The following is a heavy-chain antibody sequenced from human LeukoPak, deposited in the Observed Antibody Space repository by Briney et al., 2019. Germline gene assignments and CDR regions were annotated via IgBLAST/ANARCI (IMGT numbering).Heavy chain of an antibody. CDR2: VKQDGSEK. Sequence: GGSLRLSCAASGFTFSNYWMSWVRQAPGKGLEWVANVKQDGSEKYYVDSVKGRFTISRDNAKNSLYLQMNSLRAEDTAVYYCARDQASEWLVLYYYYYMDVWGKGTTVTVSS. J-gene: IGHJ6*03. CDR3: ARDQASEWLVLYYYYYMDV. CDR1: GFTFSNYW. V-gene: IGHV3-7*01. D-gene: IGHD6-19*01.